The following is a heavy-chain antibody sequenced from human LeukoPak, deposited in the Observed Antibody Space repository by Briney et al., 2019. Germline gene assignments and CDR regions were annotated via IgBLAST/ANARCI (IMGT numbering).Heavy chain of an antibody. V-gene: IGHV3-30*18. CDR1: GFTFSSYD. CDR3: AKEGSNGDFDY. Sequence: GRSLRLSCAASGFTFSSYDMHWVRQAPGKGREWVTVMSYDGSNKYYGDSVKGRFTISRDNSKNTLYLKMNSLRAEDTAVYYCAKEGSNGDFDYWGQGTLVTVSS. J-gene: IGHJ4*02. CDR2: MSYDGSNK. D-gene: IGHD1-26*01.